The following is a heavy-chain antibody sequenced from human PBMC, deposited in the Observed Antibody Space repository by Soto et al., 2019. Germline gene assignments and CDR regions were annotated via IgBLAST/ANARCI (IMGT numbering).Heavy chain of an antibody. CDR2: ITPSSGST. CDR3: ARDLVPIWNYVGLAPGAQHWFDP. D-gene: IGHD1-7*01. J-gene: IGHJ5*02. V-gene: IGHV1-46*02. Sequence: QVQLVQSGAEVRKPGASVKVSCKASGYTFNNYFMHWVRQAPAQGLEWMGVITPSSGSTTYGQRFQGRRSMTRDTSTGTVYMELRSLRSEDAAVYFCARDLVPIWNYVGLAPGAQHWFDPWGQGTLVTVSS. CDR1: GYTFNNYF.